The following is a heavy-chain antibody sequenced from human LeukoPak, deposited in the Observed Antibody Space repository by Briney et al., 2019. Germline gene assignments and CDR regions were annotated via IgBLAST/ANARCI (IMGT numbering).Heavy chain of an antibody. CDR3: ARDTYYYDSSGYDY. J-gene: IGHJ4*02. CDR2: ISGSGGST. V-gene: IGHV3-23*01. Sequence: GGSLRLSCAASGFTFSSYAMSWVRQAPGKGLEWVSTISGSGGSTYYTDSVKGRFTISRDNSKNTLYLQMNSLRAEDTAVYYCARDTYYYDSSGYDYWGQGTLVTVSS. CDR1: GFTFSSYA. D-gene: IGHD3-22*01.